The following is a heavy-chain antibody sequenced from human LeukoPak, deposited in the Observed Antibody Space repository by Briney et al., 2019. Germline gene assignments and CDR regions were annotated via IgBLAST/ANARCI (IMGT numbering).Heavy chain of an antibody. J-gene: IGHJ4*02. CDR1: GFTFSSYW. CDR2: IKQDGSEK. Sequence: QTGGSLRLSCAASGFTFSSYWMNWVRQAPGKGLEWVANIKQDGSEKYHVDSVKGRFTISRDNAKNSLYLQMNSLRVEDTAVYYCASLTRGNYYTTRDDYWGQGTLVTVSS. V-gene: IGHV3-7*01. CDR3: ASLTRGNYYTTRDDY. D-gene: IGHD3-10*01.